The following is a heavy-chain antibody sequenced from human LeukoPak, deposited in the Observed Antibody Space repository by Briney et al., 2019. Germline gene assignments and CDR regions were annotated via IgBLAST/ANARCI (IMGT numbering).Heavy chain of an antibody. V-gene: IGHV3-23*01. CDR1: GFTFSSYA. J-gene: IGHJ4*02. D-gene: IGHD4-23*01. CDR3: AKPLEKYTYGGNFDY. CDR2: ISGSGGST. Sequence: GGSLRLSCAASGFTFSSYAMSWVRQAPGKGLEWVSAISGSGGSTYYADSVKGRFTISRDNSKNTLYLQMNSLRAEDTAVYYCAKPLEKYTYGGNFDYWGQGILVTVSS.